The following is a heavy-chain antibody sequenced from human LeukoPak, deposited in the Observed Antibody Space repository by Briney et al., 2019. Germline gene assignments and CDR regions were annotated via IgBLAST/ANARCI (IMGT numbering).Heavy chain of an antibody. Sequence: GGSLRLSCAASGFTFSSYWMSWVRQAPGDGLEWVSSISSASTYIYYADSVEGRFTVSRDNAQNSLYLQMNSLRAEDTAVYYCARPYGVYYYYGMDVWGQGTTVTVSS. V-gene: IGHV3-21*01. CDR3: ARPYGVYYYYGMDV. CDR1: GFTFSSYW. D-gene: IGHD4/OR15-4a*01. CDR2: ISSASTYI. J-gene: IGHJ6*02.